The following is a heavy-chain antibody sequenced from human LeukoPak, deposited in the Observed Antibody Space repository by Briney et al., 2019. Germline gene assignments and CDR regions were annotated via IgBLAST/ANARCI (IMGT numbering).Heavy chain of an antibody. CDR3: ARGGRLGFDP. Sequence: SETLSLTCTVSGGSISSNYWSWIRQPPGKGLEWIGYIYYSGSTNYNPSLKSRVTISVDTSKNQFSLKLSSVTAADTAVYYCARGGRLGFDPWGQGSLVTVSS. V-gene: IGHV4-59*01. CDR1: GGSISSNY. CDR2: IYYSGST. D-gene: IGHD3-16*01. J-gene: IGHJ5*02.